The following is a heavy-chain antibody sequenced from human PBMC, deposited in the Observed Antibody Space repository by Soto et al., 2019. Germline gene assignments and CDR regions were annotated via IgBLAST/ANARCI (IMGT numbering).Heavy chain of an antibody. Sequence: ETLSLTCTVSGGSISSYYWSWIRQPPGKGLEWIGYIYYSGSTNYNPSLKSRVTISVDTSKNQFSLKLSSVTAADTAVYYCARGAATIWTDYWGQGTLVTVSS. CDR1: GGSISSYY. CDR3: ARGAATIWTDY. V-gene: IGHV4-59*01. D-gene: IGHD5-12*01. J-gene: IGHJ4*02. CDR2: IYYSGST.